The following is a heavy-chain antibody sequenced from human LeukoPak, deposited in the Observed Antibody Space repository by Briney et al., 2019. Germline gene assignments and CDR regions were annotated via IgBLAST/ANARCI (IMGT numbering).Heavy chain of an antibody. V-gene: IGHV4-59*06. CDR3: ARGRRSVEMATTPLGYFDY. CDR2: IYYSGST. D-gene: IGHD5-12*01. CDR1: GGSISSYY. Sequence: SETLSLTCTVSGGSISSYYWSWIRQHPGKGLEWIGYIYYSGSTYYNPSLKSRVTISVDTSKNQFSLKLSSVTAADTAVYYCARGRRSVEMATTPLGYFDYWGQGTLVTVSS. J-gene: IGHJ4*02.